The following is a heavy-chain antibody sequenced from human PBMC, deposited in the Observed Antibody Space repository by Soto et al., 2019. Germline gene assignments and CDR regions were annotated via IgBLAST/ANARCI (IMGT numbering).Heavy chain of an antibody. CDR3: AKDERLYKNYYYYGMDV. Sequence: HPGGSLRLSCAASGFTFSSYAMSWVRQAPGKGLEWVPAISGSGGSTYYADSVKGRFTISRDNSKNTLYLQMNSLRAEDTAVYYCAKDERLYKNYYYYGMDVWGQGTTVTVSS. CDR1: GFTFSSYA. D-gene: IGHD2-2*02. CDR2: ISGSGGST. V-gene: IGHV3-23*01. J-gene: IGHJ6*02.